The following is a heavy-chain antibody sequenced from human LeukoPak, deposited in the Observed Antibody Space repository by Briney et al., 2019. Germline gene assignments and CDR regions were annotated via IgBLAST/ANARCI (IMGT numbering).Heavy chain of an antibody. J-gene: IGHJ4*02. D-gene: IGHD5-18*01. CDR2: ISYDGSHK. CDR3: SKEGDSYGYGHGQNDY. CDR1: GFTFSSYG. V-gene: IGHV3-30*18. Sequence: HPGRSLTLSCTASGFTFSSYGMHWVRQAPGQGLEWVAVISYDGSHKYYADSVKGRLTISRDDSKDTLYLQMNSLRSEDTGVYYCSKEGDSYGYGHGQNDYGGQGTLVTVPS.